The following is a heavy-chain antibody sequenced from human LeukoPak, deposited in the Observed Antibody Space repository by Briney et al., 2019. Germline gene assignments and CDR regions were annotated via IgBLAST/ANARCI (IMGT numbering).Heavy chain of an antibody. CDR1: SGSISSYY. Sequence: SEALSLTCTVSSGSISSYYWSWIRQPPGKGLEWIGYIYYSGSSNYNPSLKSRVTMSVDMSKKEFSLRVSSVTAADTAVYYCARMEYYFDHWGQGTLVTVSS. CDR3: ARMEYYFDH. J-gene: IGHJ4*02. V-gene: IGHV4-59*01. D-gene: IGHD3-3*01. CDR2: IYYSGSS.